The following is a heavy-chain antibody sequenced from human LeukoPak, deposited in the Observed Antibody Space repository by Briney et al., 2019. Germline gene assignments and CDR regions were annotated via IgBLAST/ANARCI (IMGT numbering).Heavy chain of an antibody. V-gene: IGHV4-59*01. D-gene: IGHD4-17*01. CDR1: GGSISSFY. J-gene: IGHJ4*02. CDR3: ARAYGDYANFDY. CDR2: IYYSGST. Sequence: SETLSLTCTVSGGSISSFYWSWLRQPPGKGLEWIGYIYYSGSTNYNPSLKSRVTISVDTSKNQFSLKLSSVTAADTAVYYCARAYGDYANFDYWGQGTLVTISS.